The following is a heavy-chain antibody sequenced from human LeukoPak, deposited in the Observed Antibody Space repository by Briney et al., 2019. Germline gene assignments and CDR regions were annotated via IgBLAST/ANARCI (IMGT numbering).Heavy chain of an antibody. CDR3: VPDYDILTGYN. D-gene: IGHD3-9*01. Sequence: SETLSLTCTVSGGSISSSSYYWGWIRQPPGKGLEWIGSIYYSGSTYYNPSLKSRVTISVDTSKNQFSLKLSSVTAADTAVYYCVPDYDILTGYNWGQGTLVTVSS. CDR1: GGSISSSSYY. CDR2: IYYSGST. V-gene: IGHV4-39*07. J-gene: IGHJ4*02.